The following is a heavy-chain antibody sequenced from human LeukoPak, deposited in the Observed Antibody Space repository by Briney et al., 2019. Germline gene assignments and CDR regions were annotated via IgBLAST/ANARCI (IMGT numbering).Heavy chain of an antibody. CDR2: ISSSGSTI. V-gene: IGHV3-11*04. J-gene: IGHJ4*02. Sequence: GGSLRLSCAASGFTFSDYYMSWIRQAPGKGLEWISYISSSGSTIYYADSVRGRFTISRDNAKNSLYLQMSSLRAEDTAVYYCARLDYYRGSGSYGGDFWGQGTLVTVSS. D-gene: IGHD3-10*01. CDR1: GFTFSDYY. CDR3: ARLDYYRGSGSYGGDF.